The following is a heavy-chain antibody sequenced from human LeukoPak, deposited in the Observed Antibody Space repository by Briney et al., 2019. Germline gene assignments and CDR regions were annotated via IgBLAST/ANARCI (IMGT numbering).Heavy chain of an antibody. V-gene: IGHV4-39*01. CDR2: IYYSGST. CDR1: GDSISSSSYF. J-gene: IGHJ4*02. Sequence: ASETLSLTCTVSGDSISSSSYFWGWIRQPPGKGLEWIGSIYYSGSTNYNPSPKSRVTISVDTSKNQFSPKLHSVPAPDTDVSFVRRVIRGGYDSWGEGTLVTVCS. D-gene: IGHD3-10*01. CDR3: RRVIRGGYDS.